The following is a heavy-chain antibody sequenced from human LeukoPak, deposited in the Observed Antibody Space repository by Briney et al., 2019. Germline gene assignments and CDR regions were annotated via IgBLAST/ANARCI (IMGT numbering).Heavy chain of an antibody. CDR3: ARALFAGAFYGMDV. Sequence: GRSLRLSCAASGFTFSNYGIHWVRQAPGKGREWGAIIWSDGSNKYYADSVKGRFTISRDNSKNTLYLQMNSLRAEDTAVYYCARALFAGAFYGMDVWGQGTTVTVSS. CDR1: GFTFSNYG. D-gene: IGHD3-10*01. J-gene: IGHJ6*02. CDR2: IWSDGSNK. V-gene: IGHV3-33*01.